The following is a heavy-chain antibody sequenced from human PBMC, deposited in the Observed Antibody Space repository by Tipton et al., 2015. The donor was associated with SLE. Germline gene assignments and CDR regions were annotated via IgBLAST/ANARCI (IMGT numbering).Heavy chain of an antibody. V-gene: IGHV4-34*01. D-gene: IGHD3-10*01. J-gene: IGHJ5*02. Sequence: TLSLTCAVYGGSFRGYYWSWIRQPPGKGLEWIGEINHSGSTNYNPSLKSRVTISVDTSKNQFSLNLTSVTAADTAVYYCARGAMVRGIIITWFDPWGQGTLVTVSS. CDR2: INHSGST. CDR1: GGSFRGYY. CDR3: ARGAMVRGIIITWFDP.